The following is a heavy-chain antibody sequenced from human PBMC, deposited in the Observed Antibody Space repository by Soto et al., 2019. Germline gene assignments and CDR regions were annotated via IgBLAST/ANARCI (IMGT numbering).Heavy chain of an antibody. CDR3: AKDIRSFSSSSRTFDY. Sequence: PGGSLRLSCAASGFTFSSYGMHWVRQAPGKGLEWVAVISHDGSNKNYADSVKGRFTISRDNAKNTLYLQMNSLRAEDTAVYYCAKDIRSFSSSSRTFDYWGQGTLVTGSS. J-gene: IGHJ4*02. D-gene: IGHD6-6*01. CDR1: GFTFSSYG. V-gene: IGHV3-30*18. CDR2: ISHDGSNK.